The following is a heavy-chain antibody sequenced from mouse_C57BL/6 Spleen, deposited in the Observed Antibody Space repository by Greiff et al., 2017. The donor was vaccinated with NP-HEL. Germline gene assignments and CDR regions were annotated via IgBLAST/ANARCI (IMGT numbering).Heavy chain of an antibody. D-gene: IGHD2-2*01. CDR1: GFTFSDYG. J-gene: IGHJ4*01. CDR2: ISSGSSTI. CDR3: ALYGYGMDY. V-gene: IGHV5-17*01. Sequence: DVKLVESGGGLVKPGGSLKLSCAASGFTFSDYGMHWVRQAPEKGLEWVAYISSGSSTIYYADTVKGRFTISRDNAKNTLFLQMTSLRSEDTAMYYCALYGYGMDYWGQGTSVTVSS.